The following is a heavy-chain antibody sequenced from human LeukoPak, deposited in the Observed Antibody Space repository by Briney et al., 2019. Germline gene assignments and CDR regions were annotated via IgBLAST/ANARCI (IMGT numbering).Heavy chain of an antibody. J-gene: IGHJ4*02. CDR1: GYTFTSYG. CDR3: ATAARGYSYGSPPDY. D-gene: IGHD5-18*01. V-gene: IGHV1-18*01. Sequence: ASVKVSCKASGYTFTSYGISWVRQAPGQGLEWMGWISAYNGNTNYAQKLQGRVTMTTDTSTSTAYMELSSLRSEDTAVYYCATAARGYSYGSPPDYWGQGTLVTVSS. CDR2: ISAYNGNT.